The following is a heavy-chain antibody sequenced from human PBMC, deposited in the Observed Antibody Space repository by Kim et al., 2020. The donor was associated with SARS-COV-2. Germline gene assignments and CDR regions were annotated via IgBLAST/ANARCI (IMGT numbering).Heavy chain of an antibody. J-gene: IGHJ4*02. V-gene: IGHV1-18*01. CDR3: ARDPSNYDFWSGYLVDY. CDR2: ISAYKGTT. Sequence: ASVKVSCKTSGYIFTNYGISWVRQAPGQGLEWRGWISAYKGTTNYAQNLQGRLTMTTDTSTSTAYMELRSLRSDDTAVYFCARDPSNYDFWSGYLVDYWGQGTLVTVSS. CDR1: GYIFTNYG. D-gene: IGHD3-3*01.